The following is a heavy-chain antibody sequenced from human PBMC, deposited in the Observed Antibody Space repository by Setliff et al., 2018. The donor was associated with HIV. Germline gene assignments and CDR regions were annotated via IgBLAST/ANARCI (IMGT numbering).Heavy chain of an antibody. V-gene: IGHV1-18*01. CDR3: ARWVPYCTSTDCHRWLYYYMDV. D-gene: IGHD2-2*01. J-gene: IGHJ6*03. CDR2: ISAYNGNT. Sequence: ASVKVSCKASGYTFTSYGISWVRQAPGQGLEWMGWISAYNGNTNYAQKLQGRVTMTTDTSTSTAYMELSSLRSEDTAVYYCARWVPYCTSTDCHRWLYYYMDVWGKGTTVTVSS. CDR1: GYTFTSYG.